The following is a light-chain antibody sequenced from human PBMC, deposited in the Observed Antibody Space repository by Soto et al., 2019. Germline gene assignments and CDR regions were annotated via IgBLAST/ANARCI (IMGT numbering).Light chain of an antibody. CDR2: AAS. J-gene: IGKJ1*01. V-gene: IGKV3-20*01. CDR1: QSVSSS. Sequence: EVVLTQSPGTLSLSPGERATLSCRASQSVSSSLAWYQQKPGRAPRLLIHAASSRATGIPDRFSGSRSETKLSLTISKMEHEDFAVYYCQHYGRSLWTFGQGTKVEIK. CDR3: QHYGRSLWT.